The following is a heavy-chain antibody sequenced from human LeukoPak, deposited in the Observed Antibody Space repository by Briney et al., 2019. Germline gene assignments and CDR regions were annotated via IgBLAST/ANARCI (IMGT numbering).Heavy chain of an antibody. CDR1: GYTFTSYG. J-gene: IGHJ3*02. CDR2: ISAYNGNT. CDR3: AKDFYGDDVKDAFDI. Sequence: ASVKVSCKASGYTFTSYGISWVRQAPGQGLEWMGWISAYNGNTNYAQKLQGRVTMTTDTSTSTAYMELRRLRSDDTAVYYCAKDFYGDDVKDAFDIWGQGTMVTVSS. V-gene: IGHV1-18*01. D-gene: IGHD4-17*01.